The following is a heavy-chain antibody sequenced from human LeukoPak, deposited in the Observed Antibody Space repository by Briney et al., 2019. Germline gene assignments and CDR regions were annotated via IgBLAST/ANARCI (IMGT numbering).Heavy chain of an antibody. D-gene: IGHD6-19*01. J-gene: IGHJ6*02. V-gene: IGHV3-7*01. CDR3: ARDPYSSGWPSYYYYGMDV. CDR1: GFTFSSYW. Sequence: GGSLRLSCAASGFTFSSYWMSWVRQAPGKGLEWVANIKQDGSEKYYVDSVKGRFTISRDNAKNSLYLQMNSLRAEDTAVYYCARDPYSSGWPSYYYYGMDVWGQGTTVTVSS. CDR2: IKQDGSEK.